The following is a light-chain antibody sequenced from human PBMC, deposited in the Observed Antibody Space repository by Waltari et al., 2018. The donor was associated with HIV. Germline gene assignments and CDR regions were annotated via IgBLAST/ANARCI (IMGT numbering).Light chain of an antibody. CDR3: SSYTASGSVI. Sequence: QSALTQPASVSGSPGQSVTISCTGPTINYNSVSWYQQHPAKAPKLIIFEGTYRPSGVSNRFSGSNSGNTASLTISGLQGEDEAHYYCSSYTASGSVIFGGGTNLTVL. CDR2: EGT. CDR1: TINYNS. V-gene: IGLV2-14*03. J-gene: IGLJ2*01.